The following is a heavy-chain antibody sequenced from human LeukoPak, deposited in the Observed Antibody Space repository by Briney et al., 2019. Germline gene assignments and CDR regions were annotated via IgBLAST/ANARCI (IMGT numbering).Heavy chain of an antibody. V-gene: IGHV4-39*07. D-gene: IGHD3-10*01. CDR3: ARGMTYYYGWGSYKWFDP. Sequence: PSETLSLTCTVSGGSISSSSYYWGWIRQPPGKGLEWIGSIYYSGSTYYNPSLKSRVTISVDTSKNQFSLKLSSVTAADTAVYYCARGMTYYYGWGSYKWFDPWGKGTLVTVSS. CDR1: GGSISSSSYY. CDR2: IYYSGST. J-gene: IGHJ5*02.